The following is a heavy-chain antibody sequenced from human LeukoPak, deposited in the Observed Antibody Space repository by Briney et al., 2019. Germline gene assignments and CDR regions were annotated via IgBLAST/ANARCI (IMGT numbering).Heavy chain of an antibody. V-gene: IGHV3-23*01. CDR3: AKGSGINHYHWIDP. J-gene: IGHJ5*02. D-gene: IGHD1-14*01. CDR2: ISGSGGST. Sequence: GGSLRLSCAASGFRFSNYAMSWVRQPPGKGLEWVSAISGSGGSTYYADSVRGRFTISRDNSKNTLYLQMDSLRAEDTALYYCAKGSGINHYHWIDPWGQGTLVTVSS. CDR1: GFRFSNYA.